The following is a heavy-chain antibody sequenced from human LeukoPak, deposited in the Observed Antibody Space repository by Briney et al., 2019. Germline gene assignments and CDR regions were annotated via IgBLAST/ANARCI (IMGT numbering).Heavy chain of an antibody. J-gene: IGHJ6*02. CDR3: ATWAFYHSLDA. D-gene: IGHD1-26*01. V-gene: IGHV3-43*02. CDR2: INKDGDAT. Sequence: GRSLRLSCTASGFTFEAYAMHWVRQAPGKGLEWVSLINKDGDATYYADSVKGRFTISRDNGKYSLYLQMNSLRSEDTALYYCATWAFYHSLDAWGQGTTVTVSS. CDR1: GFTFEAYA.